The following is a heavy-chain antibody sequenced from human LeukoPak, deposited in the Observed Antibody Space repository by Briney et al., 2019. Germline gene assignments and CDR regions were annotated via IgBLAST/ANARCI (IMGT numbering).Heavy chain of an antibody. CDR2: ISGSGGST. D-gene: IGHD5-18*01. J-gene: IGHJ5*02. CDR3: AKDGLSFVDTAMVPFDP. V-gene: IGHV3-23*01. Sequence: PGGSLRLSCAASGFTFSSYAMSCVRQAPGKGLEWVSAISGSGGSTYYADSVKGRFTISRDNSKNTLYLQMNSLRAEDTAVYYCAKDGLSFVDTAMVPFDPWGQGTLVTVSS. CDR1: GFTFSSYA.